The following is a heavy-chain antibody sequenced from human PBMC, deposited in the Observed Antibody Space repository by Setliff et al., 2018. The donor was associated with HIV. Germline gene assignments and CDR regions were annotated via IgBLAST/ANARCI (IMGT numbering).Heavy chain of an antibody. CDR3: ARDLSTVTFGNWFDP. D-gene: IGHD3-16*01. Sequence: ASVKVSCKASGYAFTSYGITWVRQAPGQGLEWMGWISTYNGNTHYAQKLQGRVTMTTDTSTSTAYMELWSLRSDDTAVYYCARDLSTVTFGNWFDPWGQGTLVTVSS. CDR1: GYAFTSYG. V-gene: IGHV1-18*01. CDR2: ISTYNGNT. J-gene: IGHJ5*02.